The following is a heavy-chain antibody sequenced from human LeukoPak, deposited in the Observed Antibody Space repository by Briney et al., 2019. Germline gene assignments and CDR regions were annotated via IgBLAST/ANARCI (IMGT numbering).Heavy chain of an antibody. CDR2: ISYDGSNK. CDR1: GFTFSSYG. Sequence: GGSLRLSCAASGFTFSSYGMHWVRQAPGKGLEWVAVISYDGSNKYYADSVKGQFTISRDNSKNTLYLQMNSLRAEDTAVYYCAKLPLPNYDFWSGYADYYYYYMDVWGKGTTVTVSS. V-gene: IGHV3-30*18. D-gene: IGHD3-3*01. J-gene: IGHJ6*03. CDR3: AKLPLPNYDFWSGYADYYYYYMDV.